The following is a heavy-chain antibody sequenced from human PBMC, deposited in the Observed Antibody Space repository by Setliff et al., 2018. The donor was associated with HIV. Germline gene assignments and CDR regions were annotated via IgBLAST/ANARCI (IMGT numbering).Heavy chain of an antibody. CDR3: ARGHRSYAGHWYYFDY. Sequence: SETLSLTCAVYGGSLSGYYWSWIRQPPGKGLEWIGEINHSGSTNYNPSLKSRVTISVDTSKNQFSLKLNSVTAADTAFYYCARGHRSYAGHWYYFDYWGQGTLVTVSS. D-gene: IGHD2-2*01. V-gene: IGHV4-34*01. CDR1: GGSLSGYY. J-gene: IGHJ4*02. CDR2: INHSGST.